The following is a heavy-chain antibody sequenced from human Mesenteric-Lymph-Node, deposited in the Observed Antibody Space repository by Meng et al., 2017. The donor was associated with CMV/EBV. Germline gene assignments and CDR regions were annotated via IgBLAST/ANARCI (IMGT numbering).Heavy chain of an antibody. V-gene: IGHV3-33*08. D-gene: IGHD3-3*01. J-gene: IGHJ5*02. Sequence: GESLKISCAASGFTFDDYGMSWVRQAPGKGLEWVAFIWYDGSNKYYADSVKGRFTISRDNSKNTLYLQMNSLRAEDTAVYYCARDPHYDFWSGYPYNWFDPWGQGTLVTVSS. CDR2: IWYDGSNK. CDR3: ARDPHYDFWSGYPYNWFDP. CDR1: GFTFDDYG.